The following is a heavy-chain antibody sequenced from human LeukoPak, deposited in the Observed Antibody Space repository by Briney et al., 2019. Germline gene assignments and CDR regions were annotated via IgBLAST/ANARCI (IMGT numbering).Heavy chain of an antibody. CDR3: ARADTRLGDPNLDY. Sequence: SEALSLTCDVYGGSFSGYYLIWIRHPPGPALELVGEINHSGSTNYNPSLKSRVTISVDTSKNQFSLKLSSVTAADTAVYCCARADTRLGDPNLDYWGQGTLVTVSS. D-gene: IGHD3-16*01. CDR1: GGSFSGYY. V-gene: IGHV4-34*01. J-gene: IGHJ4*02. CDR2: INHSGST.